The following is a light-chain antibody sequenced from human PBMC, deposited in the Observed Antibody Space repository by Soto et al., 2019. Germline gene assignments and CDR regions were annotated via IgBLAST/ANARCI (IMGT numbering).Light chain of an antibody. Sequence: QSALTQPPSAAGAPGQSVGIACTGTSGDVGGYNFVSWYQQHPGKAPKLMIYEVTKRPSGVPDRFSGSKSGNTASLTVSGLQAEDEADYYCCSYAGNNIYVFGTGTKVTVL. CDR1: SGDVGGYNF. J-gene: IGLJ1*01. CDR3: CSYAGNNIYV. V-gene: IGLV2-8*01. CDR2: EVT.